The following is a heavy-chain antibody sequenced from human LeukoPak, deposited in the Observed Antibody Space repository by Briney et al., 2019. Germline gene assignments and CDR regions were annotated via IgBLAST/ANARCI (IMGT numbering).Heavy chain of an antibody. CDR1: GGSISSSSYY. D-gene: IGHD6-19*01. CDR3: ARIGPSGWCDY. V-gene: IGHV4-39*07. J-gene: IGHJ4*02. Sequence: TSETLSLTCTVSGGSISSSSYYWGWIRQPPGKGLEWIGSIYYSGSTYYNPSLKSRVTISVDTSKNQFSLKLSSVTAADTAVYYCARIGPSGWCDYWGQGTPVTVSS. CDR2: IYYSGST.